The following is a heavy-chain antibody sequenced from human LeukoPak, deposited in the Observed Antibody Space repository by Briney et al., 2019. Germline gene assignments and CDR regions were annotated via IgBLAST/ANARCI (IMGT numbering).Heavy chain of an antibody. CDR2: ISSSGSTI. J-gene: IGHJ4*02. CDR1: GFTFSDYY. Sequence: GGSLRLSCAASGFTFSDYYMSWLRQAPGKGLEWVPYISSSGSTIYYADSVKGRFTISRDNAKNSLYLQMNSLRAEDTAVYYCGRDLGYSHGFDYWGQGTLVTVSS. V-gene: IGHV3-11*01. D-gene: IGHD5-18*01. CDR3: GRDLGYSHGFDY.